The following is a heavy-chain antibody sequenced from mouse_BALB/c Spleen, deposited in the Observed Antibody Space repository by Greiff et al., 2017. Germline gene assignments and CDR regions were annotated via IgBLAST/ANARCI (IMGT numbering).Heavy chain of an antibody. CDR1: GYSITSDYA. Sequence: EVQLKESGPGLVKPSQSLSLTCTVTGYSITSDYAWNWIRQFPGNKLEWMGYISYSGSTSYNPSLKSRISITRDTSKNQFFLQLNSVTTEDTATYYCASPSSYFYYFDYWGQGTTLTVSS. CDR2: ISYSGST. V-gene: IGHV3-2*02. J-gene: IGHJ2*01. D-gene: IGHD1-1*01. CDR3: ASPSSYFYYFDY.